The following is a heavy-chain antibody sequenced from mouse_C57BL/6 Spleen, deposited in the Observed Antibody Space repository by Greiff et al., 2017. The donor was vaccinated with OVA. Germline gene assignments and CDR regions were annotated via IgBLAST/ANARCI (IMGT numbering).Heavy chain of an antibody. V-gene: IGHV5-9*01. CDR1: GFTFSSYT. J-gene: IGHJ4*01. CDR2: ISGGGGNT. CDR3: ARDLLWYAMDY. Sequence: EVQRVESGGGLVKPGGSLKLSCAASGFTFSSYTMSWVRQTPEKRLEWVATISGGGGNTYYPDSVKGRFTISRDNAKNTLYLQMSSLRSEDTALYYCARDLLWYAMDYWGQGTSVTVSS. D-gene: IGHD2-1*01.